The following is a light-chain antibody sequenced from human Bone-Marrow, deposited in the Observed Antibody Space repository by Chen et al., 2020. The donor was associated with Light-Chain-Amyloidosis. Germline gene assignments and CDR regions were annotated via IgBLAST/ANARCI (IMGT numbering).Light chain of an antibody. CDR3: QSADSSGTYEVI. V-gene: IGLV3-25*03. CDR1: DLPTKY. Sequence: SYELTQPPSVSVSPGQTARITCSGDDLPTKYAYWYQQKQGQAPVLVIHRDTERPWGISERFSGSRSGTTATLTISGVQAEDEADYHCQSADSSGTYEVIFGGGTKRTVL. CDR2: RDT. J-gene: IGLJ2*01.